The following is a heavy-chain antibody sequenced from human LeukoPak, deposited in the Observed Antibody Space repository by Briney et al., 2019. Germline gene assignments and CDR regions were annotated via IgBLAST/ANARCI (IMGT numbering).Heavy chain of an antibody. D-gene: IGHD3-10*01. J-gene: IGHJ3*02. V-gene: IGHV4-39*07. CDR3: ARDFKIGYGSGSHYAFDI. CDR2: IYYTGST. Sequence: PSQTLSLTCTVSGGSISSGDYYWSWIRQPPGEGLEWIGSIYYTGSTYYNPSLKSRVTISVDTSKNQFSLKLSSVTAADTAVYYCARDFKIGYGSGSHYAFDIWGQGTMVTVSS. CDR1: GGSISSGDYY.